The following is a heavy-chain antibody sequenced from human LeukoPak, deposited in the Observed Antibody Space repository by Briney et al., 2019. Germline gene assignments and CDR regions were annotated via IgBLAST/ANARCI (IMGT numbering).Heavy chain of an antibody. Sequence: GGSLRLSCAASGFTFSIHWMHWVRQAPGKGLVWVSHISGDGRGTTYADPVKGRFTISRDNAKNTLYLQMNSLRAEDTAVYYCARGGLGAGVDYWGQGTLVTVSS. CDR3: ARGGLGAGVDY. CDR2: ISGDGRGT. J-gene: IGHJ4*02. D-gene: IGHD3-3*01. CDR1: GFTFSIHW. V-gene: IGHV3-74*01.